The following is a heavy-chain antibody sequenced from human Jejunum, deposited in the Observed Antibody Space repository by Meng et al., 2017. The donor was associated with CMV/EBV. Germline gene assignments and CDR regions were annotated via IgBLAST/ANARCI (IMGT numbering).Heavy chain of an antibody. CDR2: ININTGNP. D-gene: IGHD6-19*01. Sequence: QVQLVHSGFEWKKPGASVKVSCQAAGYTFTSSSMNWVRHAPGQGLEWMGWININTGNPTYAQGFTGRFVFSLDTSVSTAYLQIDSLKADDTAVYYCARGNGWRFDYWGQGTLVTGSS. CDR3: ARGNGWRFDY. CDR1: GYTFTSSS. V-gene: IGHV7-4-1*01. J-gene: IGHJ4*02.